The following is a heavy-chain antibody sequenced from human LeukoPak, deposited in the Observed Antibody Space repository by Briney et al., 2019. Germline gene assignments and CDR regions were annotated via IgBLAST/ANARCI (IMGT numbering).Heavy chain of an antibody. CDR2: INSDGRST. CDR1: GLTFSSYW. J-gene: IGHJ4*02. V-gene: IGHV3-74*01. CDR3: ARANGDLWVDY. D-gene: IGHD4-17*01. Sequence: GGSLRLSCAASGLTFSSYWMHWVRQAPGKGLVWVSRINSDGRSTIYADFVKGRFTISRDNARNTLYLQMNSLRAEDTAVYYCARANGDLWVDYWGQGTLVTVSS.